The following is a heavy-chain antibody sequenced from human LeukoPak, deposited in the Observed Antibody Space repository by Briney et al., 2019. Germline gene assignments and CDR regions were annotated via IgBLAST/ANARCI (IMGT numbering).Heavy chain of an antibody. J-gene: IGHJ4*02. CDR1: GASISSGTYY. Sequence: SETLSLTCTVSGASISSGTYYWGWIRQPPGKGLEWIGSIYYSGTIYYSPSLKSRVTIAVDTSKNHFYLKPSSVTPTDTAVYYCARHLRGAAAGRLWGQGTLGTVSS. CDR2: IYYSGTI. D-gene: IGHD6-13*01. V-gene: IGHV4-39*01. CDR3: ARHLRGAAAGRL.